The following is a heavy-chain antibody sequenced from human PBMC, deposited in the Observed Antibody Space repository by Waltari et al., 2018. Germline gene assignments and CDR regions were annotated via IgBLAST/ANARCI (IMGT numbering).Heavy chain of an antibody. CDR3: ARNSPGAVPAAVTFFDY. CDR1: GGTFSSYA. D-gene: IGHD2-2*01. Sequence: QVQLVQSGAEVKKPGSSVKVSCKASGGTFSSYAISWVRQAPGQGLEWMGGIIPIFGKANYAQKFQGRVTITTDESTSTAYMELSSLRSEDTAVYYCARNSPGAVPAAVTFFDYWGQGTLVTVSS. V-gene: IGHV1-69*05. J-gene: IGHJ4*02. CDR2: IIPIFGKA.